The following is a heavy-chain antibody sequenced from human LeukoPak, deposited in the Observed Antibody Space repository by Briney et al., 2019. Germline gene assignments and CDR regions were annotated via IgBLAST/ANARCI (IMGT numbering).Heavy chain of an antibody. CDR1: GGSFSTYY. CDR3: ARVITVRGVIFDY. Sequence: SETLSLTCTVSGGSFSTYYWSWIRQPPGKGLEWIGYIYYSGSTNYNPSLKSRVAISVDTSKNQFSLNLSSVTAADTAVYYCARVITVRGVIFDYWGQGTLVTVSS. CDR2: IYYSGST. J-gene: IGHJ4*02. V-gene: IGHV4-59*01. D-gene: IGHD3-16*01.